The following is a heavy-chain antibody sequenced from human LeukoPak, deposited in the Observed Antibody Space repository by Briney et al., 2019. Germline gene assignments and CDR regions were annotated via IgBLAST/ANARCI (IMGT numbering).Heavy chain of an antibody. CDR3: ARPAVPYSSSWYYFDY. D-gene: IGHD6-13*01. CDR1: GGSISSYY. Sequence: ASETLSLTCTVSGGSISSYYWSWIRQPAGKGLEWIGRIYTSGSTNYNPSLKSRVTMSVDTSKNQFSLKLSSVTAADTAVYYCARPAVPYSSSWYYFDYWGQGTLVTVSS. J-gene: IGHJ4*02. CDR2: IYTSGST. V-gene: IGHV4-4*07.